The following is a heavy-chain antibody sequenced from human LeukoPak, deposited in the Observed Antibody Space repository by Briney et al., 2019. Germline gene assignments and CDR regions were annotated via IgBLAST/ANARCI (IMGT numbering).Heavy chain of an antibody. CDR1: GGSFSNYY. Sequence: PSETLSLTCAVYGGSFSNYYWSWIRQPPGKGLEWIGEINHSGSTNYNPSLKSRVTISVDTSKNQFSLKLSSVTAADTAIYYCTREYGFMTTVFHAFDIWGQGTMVTVSS. D-gene: IGHD4-17*01. V-gene: IGHV4-34*01. CDR2: INHSGST. J-gene: IGHJ3*02. CDR3: TREYGFMTTVFHAFDI.